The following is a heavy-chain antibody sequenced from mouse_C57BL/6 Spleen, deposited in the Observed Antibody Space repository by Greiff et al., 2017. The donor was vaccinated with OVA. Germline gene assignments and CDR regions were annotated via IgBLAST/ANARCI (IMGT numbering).Heavy chain of an antibody. CDR3: ARGNYDGYAMDY. D-gene: IGHD2-1*01. CDR1: GYSITSGYY. J-gene: IGHJ4*01. Sequence: VQLQQPGPGLVKPSQSLSLTCSVTGYSITSGYYWNWIRQFPGNKLEWMGYISYDGSNNYNPSLKNRISITRDTSKNQFFLKLNSVTTEDTATYYCARGNYDGYAMDYWGQGTSVTVSS. CDR2: ISYDGSN. V-gene: IGHV3-6*01.